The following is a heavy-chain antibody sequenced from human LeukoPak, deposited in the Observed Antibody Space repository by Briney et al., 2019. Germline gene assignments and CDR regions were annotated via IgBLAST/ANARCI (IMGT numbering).Heavy chain of an antibody. V-gene: IGHV3-9*01. D-gene: IGHD1-26*01. CDR3: ARRGSGSQRHFDY. CDR2: ISRNSDEV. CDR1: GFNFHDYA. J-gene: IGHJ4*02. Sequence: GGSLRLSCAAPGFNFHDYAMHWVRQAPGKGLEWVSGISRNSDEVIYVDSVKGRFTVSRDNAKNSLFLQMNSLRPEDTALYYCARRGSGSQRHFDYWGQGTLVTVSS.